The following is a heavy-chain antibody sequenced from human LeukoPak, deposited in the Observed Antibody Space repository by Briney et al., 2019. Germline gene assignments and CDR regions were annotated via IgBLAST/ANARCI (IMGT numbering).Heavy chain of an antibody. V-gene: IGHV5-51*01. CDR3: ARQSRDGSKTRGYYFDY. D-gene: IGHD3-10*01. J-gene: IGHJ4*02. CDR2: IYPADSDT. Sequence: GESLKISCQVSGYIFTHYWIGWVRQMPGNGLESMGIIYPADSDTTYSPSFQGQVTISVDKSISTVYLQWSSLKASDTAMYYCARQSRDGSKTRGYYFDYWGQGTLVTVSS. CDR1: GYIFTHYW.